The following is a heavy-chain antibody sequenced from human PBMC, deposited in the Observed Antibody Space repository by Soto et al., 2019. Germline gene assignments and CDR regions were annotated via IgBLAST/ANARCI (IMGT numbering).Heavy chain of an antibody. V-gene: IGHV4-59*01. J-gene: IGHJ4*02. CDR2: IYDSGST. D-gene: IGHD3-3*01. CDR1: GGSISSYY. Sequence: SETLSLTCNVSGGSISSYYWSWIRQPPGKGLEWIGNIYDSGSTNYNPSLKSRVTISIDSSKNHFSLKLSSVTAADTALYYCARLREYNSYDYLDYWGQGSLVTVSS. CDR3: ARLREYNSYDYLDY.